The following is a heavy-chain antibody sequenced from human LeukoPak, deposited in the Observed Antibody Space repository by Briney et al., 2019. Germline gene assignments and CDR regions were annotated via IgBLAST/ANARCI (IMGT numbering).Heavy chain of an antibody. CDR2: ISGSDGSS. V-gene: IGHV3-23*01. Sequence: GGSLRLSCAASGFTFTNYAMNWVRQAPGKGLEWVSAISGSDGSSSYADSVRGRFTISRDNSNNMLYLQMNSLRAEDTAVYYCAKPLRDAGSFNYPYFDFWGQGTLVTVPS. D-gene: IGHD5-24*01. J-gene: IGHJ4*02. CDR1: GFTFTNYA. CDR3: AKPLRDAGSFNYPYFDF.